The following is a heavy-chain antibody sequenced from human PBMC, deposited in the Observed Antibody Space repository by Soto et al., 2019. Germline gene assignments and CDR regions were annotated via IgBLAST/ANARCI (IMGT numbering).Heavy chain of an antibody. CDR1: GGSISSGGYY. D-gene: IGHD3-10*01. CDR2: IYYSGST. V-gene: IGHV4-31*03. Sequence: QVQLQESGPGLVKPSQTLSLTCTVSGGSISSGGYYWSWIRQPPGKGLEWIGYIYYSGSTYYNPSLKSRATISVDTSKNQFSLKLSSVTAASTAVYYCARGVTMVRRVNHTPYFDYWGQGTLVTVSS. J-gene: IGHJ4*02. CDR3: ARGVTMVRRVNHTPYFDY.